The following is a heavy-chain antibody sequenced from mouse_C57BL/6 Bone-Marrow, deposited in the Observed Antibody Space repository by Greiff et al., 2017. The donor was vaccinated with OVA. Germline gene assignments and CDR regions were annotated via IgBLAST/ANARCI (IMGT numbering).Heavy chain of an antibody. CDR2: IDPENGDT. CDR1: GFNIKDDY. V-gene: IGHV14-4*01. CDR3: TTDYDPYWYFDV. Sequence: EVQLQQSGAELVRPGASVKLSCTASGFNIKDDYMHWVKQRPEQGLEWIGWIDPENGDTEYASKFQGKATITADTSSNTAYLQLSSLTSEDTAVYYWTTDYDPYWYFDVWGTGTTVTVSS. J-gene: IGHJ1*03. D-gene: IGHD2-4*01.